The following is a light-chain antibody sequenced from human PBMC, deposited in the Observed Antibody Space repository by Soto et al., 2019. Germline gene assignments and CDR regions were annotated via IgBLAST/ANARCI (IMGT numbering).Light chain of an antibody. J-gene: IGKJ1*01. Sequence: EIVMTQSPATLSVSPGERATFSCRASQSVSSNLAWYQQKPGQAPRLLFYGASNWATGIPDRFRGSGSGTDFTLTISRLEPEDFAVYYCQQYGDSPWTFGQGTKV. CDR1: QSVSSN. V-gene: IGKV3-20*01. CDR3: QQYGDSPWT. CDR2: GAS.